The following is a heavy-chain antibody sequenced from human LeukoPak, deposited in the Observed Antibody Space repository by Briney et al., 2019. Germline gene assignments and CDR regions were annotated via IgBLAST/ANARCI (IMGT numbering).Heavy chain of an antibody. D-gene: IGHD1-26*01. J-gene: IGHJ3*02. CDR1: GFIFSSYS. V-gene: IGHV3-48*01. Sequence: GGSLRLSCAASGFIFSSYSMNWVRQAPGKGLEWVSYISSSSSTIYYADSVKGRLTISRDNAKNLLYMQMNSLRAEDTAVYYCARELELAYDAFDIWGQGTMVTVSS. CDR2: ISSSSSTI. CDR3: ARELELAYDAFDI.